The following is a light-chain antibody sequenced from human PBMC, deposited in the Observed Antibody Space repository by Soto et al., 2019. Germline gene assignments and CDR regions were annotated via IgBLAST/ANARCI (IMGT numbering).Light chain of an antibody. Sequence: DIQMTQSPSSLSASVGDRVTITCRASQGISTYLIWYQQRQGRAPKLLIYAASSLVSGVQSRFSGSGSGTEFTLKISSLQHEDFATYYCQQSYRSPYTFGQ. V-gene: IGKV1-39*01. CDR1: QGISTY. J-gene: IGKJ2*01. CDR3: QQSYRSPYT. CDR2: AAS.